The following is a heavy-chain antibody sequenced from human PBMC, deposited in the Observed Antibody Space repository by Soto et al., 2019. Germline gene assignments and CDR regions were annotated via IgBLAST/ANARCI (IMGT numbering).Heavy chain of an antibody. CDR1: GDSISSSSYF. D-gene: IGHD2-15*01. J-gene: IGHJ4*02. CDR2: FYYSGTTYS. CDR3: ARHRRDKTYFDY. V-gene: IGHV4-39*01. Sequence: SETRSLTCTVSGDSISSSSYFWGWIRQPPGKGLEWIANFYYSGTTYSYYNPSLKSRVTLSVDTSKNQFSLKLSSVTAADTAVYFCARHRRDKTYFDYWGQGTLVTVSS.